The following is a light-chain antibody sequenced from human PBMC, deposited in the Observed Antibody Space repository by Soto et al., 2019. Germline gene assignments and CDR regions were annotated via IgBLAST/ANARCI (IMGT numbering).Light chain of an antibody. CDR2: GAS. CDR1: QTVSNNY. CDR3: QQYGSSVYT. V-gene: IGKV3-20*01. J-gene: IGKJ2*01. Sequence: EIVLTQSPDTLSLSPGERVTLSCRASQTVSNNYVAWYIQRRGQAPRLLIYGASNRATGVPDRFSGSGSGTQFTLTISRLEREDFGLFFCQQYGSSVYTFDRGTKLQI.